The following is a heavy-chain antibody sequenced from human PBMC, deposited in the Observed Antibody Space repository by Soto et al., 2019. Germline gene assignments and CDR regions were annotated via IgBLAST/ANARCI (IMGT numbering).Heavy chain of an antibody. CDR2: FYYSEST. J-gene: IGHJ6*02. Sequence: QLQLQESGPGLVKPSETLSLTCTVSGGSIGSGPYSWGGIRQPPGKGLEWIGTFYYSESTYYNPSLESRVTISVDTSKNQFSLKVSSVTVADTAVCYCARLGGYCSSTSCYGYYGMDVWGQGTTVTVSS. V-gene: IGHV4-39*01. D-gene: IGHD2-2*01. CDR3: ARLGGYCSSTSCYGYYGMDV. CDR1: GGSIGSGPYS.